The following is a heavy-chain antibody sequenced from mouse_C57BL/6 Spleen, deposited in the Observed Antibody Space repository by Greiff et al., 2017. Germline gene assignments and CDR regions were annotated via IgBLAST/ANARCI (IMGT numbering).Heavy chain of an antibody. Sequence: EVQGVESGPELVKPGASVKIPCKASGYTFTDYNMDWVKQSHGKSLEWIGDINPNNGGTIYNQKFKGKATLTVDKSSSTAYMELRSLTSEDTAVYYCARPGRRAYAMDYWGQGTSVTVSS. CDR2: INPNNGGT. CDR1: GYTFTDYN. V-gene: IGHV1-18*01. J-gene: IGHJ4*01. D-gene: IGHD1-1*01. CDR3: ARPGRRAYAMDY.